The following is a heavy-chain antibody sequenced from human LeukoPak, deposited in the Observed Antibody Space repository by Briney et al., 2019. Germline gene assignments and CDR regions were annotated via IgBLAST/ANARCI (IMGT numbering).Heavy chain of an antibody. D-gene: IGHD2-21*01. Sequence: ASVKVSCKTSGYTFANYAITWVRQTPGQGLEYMGWISVDNGDTNDAQMLQGRVTMTTDTSTNTAYMELRGLRSDDTAVYYCARANCAGEWYLKHWGQGTLVTLSS. CDR1: GYTFANYA. CDR2: ISVDNGDT. CDR3: ARANCAGEWYLKH. J-gene: IGHJ4*02. V-gene: IGHV1-18*01.